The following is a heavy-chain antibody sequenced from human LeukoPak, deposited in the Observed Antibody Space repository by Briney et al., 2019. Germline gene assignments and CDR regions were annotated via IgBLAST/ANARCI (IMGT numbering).Heavy chain of an antibody. Sequence: GGSLRLSCAASGFTFSNYFMHWVRQAPGKGLVWVSRINIEESRTDYADSVKGRFTISRDNAKNSLYLQMNSLRAEDTAVYYCARGRYCSGGGCYYFDYWGQGTLVTVSS. V-gene: IGHV3-74*01. D-gene: IGHD2-15*01. CDR3: ARGRYCSGGGCYYFDY. CDR1: GFTFSNYF. J-gene: IGHJ4*02. CDR2: INIEESRT.